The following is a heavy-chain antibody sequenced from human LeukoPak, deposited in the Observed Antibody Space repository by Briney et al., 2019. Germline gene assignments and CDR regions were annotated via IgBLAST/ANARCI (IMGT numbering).Heavy chain of an antibody. Sequence: ASVKVSCRASGYTFRDFGISWVRQAPGQGLEWMGWITTYNGNTNYIQKLQGRVTMTTDTSTSTAYMELRSLRSDDTAVYYCARGPYYDSWSGAGYWGQGTLVTVSS. CDR1: GYTFRDFG. V-gene: IGHV1-18*01. CDR3: ARGPYYDSWSGAGY. D-gene: IGHD3-3*01. CDR2: ITTYNGNT. J-gene: IGHJ4*02.